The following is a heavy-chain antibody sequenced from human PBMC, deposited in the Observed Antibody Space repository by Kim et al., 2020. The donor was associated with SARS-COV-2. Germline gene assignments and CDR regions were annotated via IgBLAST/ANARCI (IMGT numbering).Heavy chain of an antibody. V-gene: IGHV4-59*01. Sequence: GSTNDNPPLTSRVTISVDTSKNQFSLKLSSVTAADTAVYYCARVINWFDPWGQGTLVTVSS. CDR3: ARVINWFDP. CDR2: GST. J-gene: IGHJ5*02.